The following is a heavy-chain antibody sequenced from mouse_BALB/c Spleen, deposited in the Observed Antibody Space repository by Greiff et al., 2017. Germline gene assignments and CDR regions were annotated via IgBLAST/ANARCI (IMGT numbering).Heavy chain of an antibody. J-gene: IGHJ1*01. CDR3: ARNYGSSYWYFDV. Sequence: EVHLVESGGGLVKPGGSLKLSCAASGFTFSSYTMSWVRQTPEKRLEWVATISSGGGNTYYPDSVKGRFTISRDNAKNNLYLQMSSLRSEDTALYYCARNYGSSYWYFDVWGAGTTVTVSS. CDR1: GFTFSSYT. CDR2: ISSGGGNT. V-gene: IGHV5-9*03. D-gene: IGHD1-1*01.